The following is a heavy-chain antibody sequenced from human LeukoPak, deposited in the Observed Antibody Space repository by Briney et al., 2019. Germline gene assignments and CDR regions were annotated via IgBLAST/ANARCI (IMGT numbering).Heavy chain of an antibody. CDR1: GFTFSSYG. V-gene: IGHV3-33*01. J-gene: IGHJ4*02. CDR2: TWYDGSNK. Sequence: GGSLRLSCAASGFTFSSYGMHWVRQAPGKGLEWVAVTWYDGSNKYYADSVKGRFTISGDNSKNTLYLQMNSLRAEDTAVYYCARTYSGDWVVRGIDYWGQGTLVTVSS. CDR3: ARTYSGDWVVRGIDY. D-gene: IGHD6-19*01.